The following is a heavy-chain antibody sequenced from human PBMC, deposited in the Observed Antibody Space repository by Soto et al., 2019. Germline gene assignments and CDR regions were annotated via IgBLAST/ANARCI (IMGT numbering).Heavy chain of an antibody. Sequence: QVQLQESGPGLVKPSETLSLTCTVSGDSVSSPRYYWNWIRQTPGKGLEWIGYVYNNGATNYNPSLKGRVTISVDTSKNQFSLKLNSLTAADTAVYYCARERGDNWFDPWGQGTLVTVSS. CDR2: VYNNGAT. J-gene: IGHJ5*02. V-gene: IGHV4-61*01. CDR1: GDSVSSPRYY. CDR3: ARERGDNWFDP.